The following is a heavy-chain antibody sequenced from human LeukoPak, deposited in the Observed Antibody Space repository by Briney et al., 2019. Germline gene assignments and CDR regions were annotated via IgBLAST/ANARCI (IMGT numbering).Heavy chain of an antibody. CDR1: GYTFSTYT. CDR2: INAGNGNT. J-gene: IGHJ4*02. D-gene: IGHD5-24*01. Sequence: ASVQASCKASGYTFSTYTMHWVRQAPGQRLEWMGWINAGNGNTKYSQKFQGRVTITRDTSASTAYMDLSSLRSEDTAVYYCAREIDRDGYNRFFDYWGQGTLVTVSS. CDR3: AREIDRDGYNRFFDY. V-gene: IGHV1-3*01.